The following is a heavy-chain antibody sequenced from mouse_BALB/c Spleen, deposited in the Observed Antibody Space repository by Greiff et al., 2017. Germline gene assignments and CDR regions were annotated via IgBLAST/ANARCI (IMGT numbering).Heavy chain of an antibody. V-gene: IGHV14-1*02. CDR3: ARWDYTWFAY. J-gene: IGHJ3*01. D-gene: IGHD2-4*01. CDR1: GFNIKDYY. Sequence: EVKVEESGAELVRPGALVKLSCKASGFNIKDYYMHWVKQRPEQGLEWIGWIDPENGNTIYDPKFQGKASITADTSSNTAYLQLSSLTSEDTAVYYCARWDYTWFAYWGQGTLVTVSA. CDR2: IDPENGNT.